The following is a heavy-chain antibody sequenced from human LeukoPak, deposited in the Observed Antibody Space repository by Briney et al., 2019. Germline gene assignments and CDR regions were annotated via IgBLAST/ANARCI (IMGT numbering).Heavy chain of an antibody. CDR1: GGSFSGYY. CDR2: INHSGST. Sequence: SETLSLTCAVYGGSFSGYYWSWIRPPPGTALAWIGEINHSGSTNYNPSLKSRVTTSVDTSKNQFSLKLSSVTAADTAVYYCASITMVRGVILGWFDPWGQGTLVTVSS. CDR3: ASITMVRGVILGWFDP. J-gene: IGHJ5*02. V-gene: IGHV4-34*01. D-gene: IGHD3-10*01.